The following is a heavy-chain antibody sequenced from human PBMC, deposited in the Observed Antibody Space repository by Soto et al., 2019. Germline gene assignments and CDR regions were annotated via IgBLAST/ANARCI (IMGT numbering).Heavy chain of an antibody. D-gene: IGHD3-3*01. CDR2: ISGSGGST. J-gene: IGHJ4*02. CDR3: AKPAESIDGVREWQPTGYFDY. CDR1: GFTFSSYA. Sequence: GGSLRLSCAASGFTFSSYAMSWVRQAPGKGLEWVSAISGSGGSTYYADSVKGRFTISRDNSKNTLYLQMNSLRAEDTAVYYCAKPAESIDGVREWQPTGYFDYWGQGTLVTVSS. V-gene: IGHV3-23*01.